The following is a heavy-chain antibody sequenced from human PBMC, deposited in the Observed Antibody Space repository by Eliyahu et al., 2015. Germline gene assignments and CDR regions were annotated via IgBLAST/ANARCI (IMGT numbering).Heavy chain of an antibody. Sequence: QVQLVQSGAEVKKPGAXXXVSGKASGYPFTXYVMXWVRXAPGQRLEWMGWINAGNGNTKYSQKFQGRVTITRDTSASTAYMELSSLSSEDTAVYYCARDRRDGYNPFDYWGQGTLVTVSS. D-gene: IGHD5-24*01. CDR2: INAGNGNT. CDR3: ARDRRDGYNPFDY. J-gene: IGHJ4*02. V-gene: IGHV1-3*01. CDR1: GYPFTXYV.